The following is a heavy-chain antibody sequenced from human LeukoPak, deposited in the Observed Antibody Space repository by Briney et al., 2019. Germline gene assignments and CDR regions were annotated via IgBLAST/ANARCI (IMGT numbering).Heavy chain of an antibody. CDR1: GYTFTNFA. V-gene: IGHV1-3*01. Sequence: ASVKVSCKASGYTFTNFAIHWVRQAPGQRLEWMGWISAGSGNTKYSQKLQGRVTITRDTSASTAYMELYSLRSEDTAVYYCARDYGYSLLLYWGQGTLVTVSS. CDR2: ISAGSGNT. J-gene: IGHJ4*02. D-gene: IGHD5-18*01. CDR3: ARDYGYSLLLY.